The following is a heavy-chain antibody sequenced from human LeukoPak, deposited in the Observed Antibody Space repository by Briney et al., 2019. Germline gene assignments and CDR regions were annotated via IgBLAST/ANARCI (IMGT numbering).Heavy chain of an antibody. Sequence: SETLSLTCTVSGGSISSYYWSWIRQPAGKGLEWIGRIYTSGSTNYNPSLKSRVTMSVDTSKNQFSLKLSSVTAADTAVYYCARASPEGFGEHYYYYGMDVWGQGTTVTVSS. J-gene: IGHJ6*02. CDR1: GGSISSYY. CDR2: IYTSGST. V-gene: IGHV4-4*07. CDR3: ARASPEGFGEHYYYYGMDV. D-gene: IGHD3-10*01.